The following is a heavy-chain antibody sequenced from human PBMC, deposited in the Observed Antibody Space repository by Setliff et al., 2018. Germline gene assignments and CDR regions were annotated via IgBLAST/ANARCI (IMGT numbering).Heavy chain of an antibody. Sequence: ASVKVSCKASGGTFSSYVISWVRQAPGQGLEWMGWISAYNGNTNYAQKLQGRVTMTTDTSTSTAYMELRSLRSDDTAVYYCARDILSSGWYFDYYYYYMDVWGKGTTVTVSS. CDR1: GGTFSSYV. CDR2: ISAYNGNT. D-gene: IGHD6-19*01. V-gene: IGHV1-18*01. CDR3: ARDILSSGWYFDYYYYYMDV. J-gene: IGHJ6*03.